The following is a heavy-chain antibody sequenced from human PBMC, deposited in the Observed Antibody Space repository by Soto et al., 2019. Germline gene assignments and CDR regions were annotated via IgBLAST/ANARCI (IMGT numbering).Heavy chain of an antibody. D-gene: IGHD1-20*01. Sequence: GGSLRLSCAASGFTFSSYSMNWVRQAPGKGLEWVSSISSSSYIYYADSVKGRFTISRDNAKNSLYLQMNSLRAEDMAVYYCARDSGYNWNYFDYWGQGTLVTVSS. CDR2: ISSSSYI. CDR1: GFTFSSYS. J-gene: IGHJ4*02. V-gene: IGHV3-21*01. CDR3: ARDSGYNWNYFDY.